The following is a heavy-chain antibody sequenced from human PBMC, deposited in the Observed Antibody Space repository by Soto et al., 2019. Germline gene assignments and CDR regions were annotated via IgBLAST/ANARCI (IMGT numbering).Heavy chain of an antibody. CDR1: GGTFSSYA. CDR3: ARPVVARNYYGMDA. CDR2: IIPIFGTA. J-gene: IGHJ6*02. V-gene: IGHV1-69*06. Sequence: GASVKVSCKASGGTFSSYAISWVRQAPGQGLEWMGGIIPIFGTANYAQKFQGRVTITADKSTSTAYMELSSLRSEDTAVYYCARPVVARNYYGMDAWGQGTTVTVSS. D-gene: IGHD5-12*01.